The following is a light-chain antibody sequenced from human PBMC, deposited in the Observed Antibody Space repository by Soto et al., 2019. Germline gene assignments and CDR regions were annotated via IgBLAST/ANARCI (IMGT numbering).Light chain of an antibody. CDR1: QSVSSNY. J-gene: IGKJ2*01. CDR3: QQTSAFPRT. CDR2: GAS. Sequence: EIVLTQSLGTLSLSQGERATLSCRASQSVSSNYLAWDQEKPGQTPRLLIYGASSRATGIPDRFSGGGAGTEFPLTISSLQPEDFAPYYCQQTSAFPRTFGQGAKV. V-gene: IGKV3-20*01.